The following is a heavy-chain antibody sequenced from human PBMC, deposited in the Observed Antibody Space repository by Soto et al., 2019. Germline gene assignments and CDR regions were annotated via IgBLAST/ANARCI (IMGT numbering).Heavy chain of an antibody. CDR2: IYYSGST. V-gene: IGHV4-31*03. CDR1: GGSISSGGYY. J-gene: IGHJ2*01. CDR3: ARPSIAARYWYFDL. D-gene: IGHD6-6*01. Sequence: QVQLQESGPGLVKPSQTLSLTCTVSGGSISSGGYYWSWIRQHPGKGLEWIGYIYYSGSTYYNPSLKSRVTISVDTSKNQCSLKLSSVTAADTAVYYCARPSIAARYWYFDLWGRGTLVTVSS.